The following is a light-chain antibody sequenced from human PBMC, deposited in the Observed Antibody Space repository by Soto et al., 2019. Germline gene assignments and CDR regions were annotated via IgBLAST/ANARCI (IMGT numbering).Light chain of an antibody. CDR2: DAS. CDR3: QQRNSWPPIT. CDR1: QSVRTY. J-gene: IGKJ5*01. Sequence: EIVLTQSPVTLSLSPVERATLSCRASQSVRTYLAWYQVKPGQAPRLLIYDASSRASGVPARFSGSGSGADFTLTISSLEPEDFALYYCQQRNSWPPITFGQGTRLEIK. V-gene: IGKV3-11*01.